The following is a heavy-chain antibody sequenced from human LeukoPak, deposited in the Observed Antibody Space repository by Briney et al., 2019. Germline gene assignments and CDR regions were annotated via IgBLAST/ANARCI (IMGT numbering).Heavy chain of an antibody. CDR2: ISYDGSNK. CDR1: GFTFSSYA. V-gene: IGHV3-30-3*02. CDR3: AKLGSGEPFDY. J-gene: IGHJ4*02. Sequence: PGGSLRLSCAASGFTFSSYAMHWVRQAPGKGLEWVAVISYDGSNKYYADSVKGRFTISRDNSRNTVYLQMHSLRVEDTAVYYCAKLGSGEPFDYWGQGTLVTVSS. D-gene: IGHD3-10*01.